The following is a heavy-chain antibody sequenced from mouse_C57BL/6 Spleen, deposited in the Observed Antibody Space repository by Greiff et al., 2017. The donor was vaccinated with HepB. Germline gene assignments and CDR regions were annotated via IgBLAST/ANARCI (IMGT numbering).Heavy chain of an antibody. CDR2: IYPRSGNT. D-gene: IGHD2-1*01. Sequence: QVQLQQSGAELARPGASVKLSCKASGYTFTSYGISWVKQRTGQGLEWIGEIYPRSGNTYYNEKFKGKATLTADKSSSTAYMELRSLTSEDSAVYFCARYYYGNHPYYFDYWGQGTTLTVSS. CDR3: ARYYYGNHPYYFDY. V-gene: IGHV1-81*01. J-gene: IGHJ2*01. CDR1: GYTFTSYG.